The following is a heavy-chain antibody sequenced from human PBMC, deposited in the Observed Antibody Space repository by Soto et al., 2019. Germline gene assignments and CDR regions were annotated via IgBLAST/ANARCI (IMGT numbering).Heavy chain of an antibody. CDR2: MNPNSGNT. V-gene: IGHV1-8*01. CDR1: GYTFTSYD. CDR3: ARAAVYCISTSCYAKYYFDY. Sequence: ASVKVSCKASGYTFTSYDINWVRQATGQGFEYLGWMNPNSGNTGYVKKFQGKVTITRDTSASTAYMELSSLRSEDTAVYYCARAAVYCISTSCYAKYYFDYWGQGTLVTVSS. D-gene: IGHD2-2*01. J-gene: IGHJ4*02.